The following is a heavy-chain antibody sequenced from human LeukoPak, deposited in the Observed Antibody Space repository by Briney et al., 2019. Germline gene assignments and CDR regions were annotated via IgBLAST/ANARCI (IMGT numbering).Heavy chain of an antibody. CDR3: ARGPSSGYYNWFDP. Sequence: TGGSQRLSCAASGFTFSSYSMNCVRQAPGKGLEWVSYISSSSSTISYADSVKGRFTISRDNAKNSLYLQMNSLRDEDTAVYYCARGPSSGYYNWFDPWGQGTLVTVSS. D-gene: IGHD3-22*01. CDR1: GFTFSSYS. V-gene: IGHV3-48*02. J-gene: IGHJ5*02. CDR2: ISSSSSTI.